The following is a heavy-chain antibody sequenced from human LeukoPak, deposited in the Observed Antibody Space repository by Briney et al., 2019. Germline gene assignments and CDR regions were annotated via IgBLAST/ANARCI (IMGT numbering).Heavy chain of an antibody. CDR2: SIPILGTT. J-gene: IGHJ5*02. Sequence: SVKVSCKASGGTFSSNGIGWLRQAPGQGLEWMGGSIPILGTTSYAQKFQGRVTITADESTSTVYMELRGLKSEDTAIYYCARDPNRAEADNQYNWFDLWGQGTQVTVSS. V-gene: IGHV1-69*01. CDR3: ARDPNRAEADNQYNWFDL. CDR1: GGTFSSNG. D-gene: IGHD1-14*01.